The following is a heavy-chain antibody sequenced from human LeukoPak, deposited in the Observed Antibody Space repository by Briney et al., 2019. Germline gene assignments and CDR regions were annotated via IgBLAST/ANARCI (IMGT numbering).Heavy chain of an antibody. D-gene: IGHD6-13*01. V-gene: IGHV4-30-2*01. CDR2: IYHSGST. CDR1: GGSISSGGYY. CDR3: AREKRSSSPAGPGPLIDY. J-gene: IGHJ4*02. Sequence: SQTLSLTRTVSGGSISSGGYYWSWIRQPPGKGLEWIGYIYHSGSTYYNPSLKSRVTISVDRSKNQFSLKLSSVTAADTAVYYCAREKRSSSPAGPGPLIDYWGQGTLVTVSS.